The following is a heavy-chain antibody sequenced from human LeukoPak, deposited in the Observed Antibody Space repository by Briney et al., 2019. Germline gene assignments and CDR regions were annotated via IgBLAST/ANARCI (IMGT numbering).Heavy chain of an antibody. CDR2: ISYDGSNK. J-gene: IGHJ4*02. V-gene: IGHV3-30-3*01. CDR3: ARSGVSQWLVPNYFDY. CDR1: GFTFSSYA. D-gene: IGHD6-19*01. Sequence: GGSLRLSCAASGFTFSSYAMHWVRQAPGKGLEWVAVISYDGSNKYYADSVKGRFTISRDNSKNTLYLQMNSLRAEDTAVYYCARSGVSQWLVPNYFDYWGQGTLVTVSS.